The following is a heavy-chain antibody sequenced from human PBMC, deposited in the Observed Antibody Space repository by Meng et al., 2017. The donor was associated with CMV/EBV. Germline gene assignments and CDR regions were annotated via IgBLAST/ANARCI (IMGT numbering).Heavy chain of an antibody. Sequence: SDCWACTLRPRGNGLVVFGSIYYCRSTYCNPSLKSWVRLSVDTSKNQFSWKLSSVTGADTAVYYFARDFPLPIRVWDGNWFDPWGQGTLVTVSS. CDR2: IYYCRST. CDR3: ARDFPLPIRVWDGNWFDP. J-gene: IGHJ5*02. CDR1: SDC. D-gene: IGHD1-26*01. V-gene: IGHV4-39*07.